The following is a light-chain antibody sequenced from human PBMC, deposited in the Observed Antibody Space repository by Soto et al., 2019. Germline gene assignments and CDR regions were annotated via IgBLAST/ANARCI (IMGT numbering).Light chain of an antibody. CDR3: QQYLTSPKT. J-gene: IGKJ1*01. V-gene: IGKV3-20*01. CDR2: DSS. CDR1: QSVSSN. Sequence: EIVLTQSRAAVSLSPGERATLSCRASQSVSSNLAWYRQKPGQAPRLLIYDSSNRASGIPARFSGSGSGTDFTLTISRLEPEDFAVYYCQQYLTSPKTFGQGTKV.